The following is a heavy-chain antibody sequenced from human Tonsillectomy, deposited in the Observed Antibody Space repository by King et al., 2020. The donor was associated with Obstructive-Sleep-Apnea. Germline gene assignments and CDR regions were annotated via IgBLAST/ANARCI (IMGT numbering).Heavy chain of an antibody. D-gene: IGHD6-13*01. CDR1: GFTFSSCS. CDR3: ARLNLIAAAGPHDAFDI. Sequence: VQLVESGGGLVQPGGSLRLSCAVSGFTFSSCSMNWVRQAPGKGLEWVSYISSSSSTIYYADSAKGRFTISRENAKNSLYLQMNSLRAEDTAVYYCARLNLIAAAGPHDAFDIWGQGTMVTVSS. J-gene: IGHJ3*02. V-gene: IGHV3-48*04. CDR2: ISSSSSTI.